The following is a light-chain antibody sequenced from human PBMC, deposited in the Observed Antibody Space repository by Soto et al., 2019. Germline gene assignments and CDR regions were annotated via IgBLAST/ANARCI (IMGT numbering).Light chain of an antibody. CDR2: SAS. CDR3: LQDYSYPYT. V-gene: IGKV1-6*01. CDR1: QGIRNE. J-gene: IGKJ2*01. Sequence: AIQLTQSPSSLPASVGDRVTITCRASQGIRNELGWYQQRRGGAPKILMYSASTLSSGVPSRFSGSGSGKDFTLTIASLQPEDFATYYCLQDYSYPYTFGQGTKLEIK.